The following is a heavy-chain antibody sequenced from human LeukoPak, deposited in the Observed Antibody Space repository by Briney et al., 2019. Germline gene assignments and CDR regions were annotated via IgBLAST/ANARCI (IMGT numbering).Heavy chain of an antibody. CDR3: AIDRDSLIRGVLGAMDV. V-gene: IGHV3-53*01. CDR2: IYDSGTT. Sequence: PGGSLRLSCAPSEVSDTGNYMSWVRQAPGQGLEWVSLIYDSGTTHYADSVKGRFTISRDSSKNTVYLQMNYLRVEDTAVYYCAIDRDSLIRGVLGAMDVWGKGTTVTVSS. CDR1: EVSDTGNY. J-gene: IGHJ6*03. D-gene: IGHD3-10*01.